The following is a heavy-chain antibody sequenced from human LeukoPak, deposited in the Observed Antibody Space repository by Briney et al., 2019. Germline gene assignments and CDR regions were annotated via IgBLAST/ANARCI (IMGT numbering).Heavy chain of an antibody. D-gene: IGHD3-10*01. CDR3: AKGTTYYYGSGSSHFDY. CDR1: GCTFSSYA. Sequence: AGSLRLSCAASGCTFSSYAMSWVRQAPGKGLEWVSAISGSGGSTYYADSMNGRLTISRDTSKNSLHLQMNSLRAEDTAVYYCAKGTTYYYGSGSSHFDYWGPGNVVTVSS. CDR2: ISGSGGST. V-gene: IGHV3-23*01. J-gene: IGHJ4*02.